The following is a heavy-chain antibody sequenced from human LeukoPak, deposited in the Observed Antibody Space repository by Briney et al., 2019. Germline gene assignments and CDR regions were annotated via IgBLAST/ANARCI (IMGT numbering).Heavy chain of an antibody. V-gene: IGHV3-30*02. CDR3: AKDSADMVRGVISFDY. CDR1: GFTFSTYG. Sequence: GGSLRLSCAASGFTFSTYGMHWVRQAPGKGLEWVAFIRYDGSNKYYADSVKGRFTISRDNSKNTLYLQMNSLRAEDTAVYHCAKDSADMVRGVISFDYWGQGTLVTVSS. D-gene: IGHD3-10*01. CDR2: IRYDGSNK. J-gene: IGHJ4*02.